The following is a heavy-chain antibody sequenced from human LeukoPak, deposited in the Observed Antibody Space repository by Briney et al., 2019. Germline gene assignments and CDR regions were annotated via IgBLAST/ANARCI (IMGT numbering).Heavy chain of an antibody. CDR3: ARDSVYDFWSGYSN. CDR1: GYTFTGYY. V-gene: IGHV1-2*02. D-gene: IGHD3-3*01. J-gene: IGHJ4*02. CDR2: INPNSGGT. Sequence: ASVKVSCKASGYTFTGYYMHWVRQAPGQGLEWMGWINPNSGGTNYAQKFQGRVTMTRDTSISTAYMELSRLRSDDTAVYCCARDSVYDFWSGYSNWGQGTLVTVSS.